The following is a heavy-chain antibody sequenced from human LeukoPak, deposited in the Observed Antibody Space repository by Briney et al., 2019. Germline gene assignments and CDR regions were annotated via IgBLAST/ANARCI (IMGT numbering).Heavy chain of an antibody. Sequence: PGGSLRLSCAASGFTFSSYAMSWVRQAPGKGLEWVSAISGSGGSTYYADSVKGRFTISRDNSKNTLYLQMNSLRAEDTAVYYCANSDYDSSGCYGGFDYWGQGTLVTVSS. J-gene: IGHJ4*02. V-gene: IGHV3-23*01. CDR3: ANSDYDSSGCYGGFDY. CDR1: GFTFSSYA. D-gene: IGHD3-22*01. CDR2: ISGSGGST.